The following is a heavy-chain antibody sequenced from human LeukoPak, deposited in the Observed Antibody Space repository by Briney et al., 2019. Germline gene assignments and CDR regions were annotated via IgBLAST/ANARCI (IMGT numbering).Heavy chain of an antibody. CDR3: ASSRLGYCSGGSCSNFDF. CDR1: GGSISIYY. J-gene: IGHJ4*02. D-gene: IGHD2-15*01. Sequence: SETVSLTCTVSGGSISIYYWSWIRQPPGKGLEWIGYIYYSGSTNYNPSLDSRVTISVDTSKNQFSLKLSSVTAADTDVYYCASSRLGYCSGGSCSNFDFWGQGTLVTVSS. V-gene: IGHV4-59*01. CDR2: IYYSGST.